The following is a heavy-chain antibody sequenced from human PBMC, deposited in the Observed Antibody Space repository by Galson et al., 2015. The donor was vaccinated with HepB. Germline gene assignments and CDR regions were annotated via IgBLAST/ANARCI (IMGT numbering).Heavy chain of an antibody. CDR3: ARVEYSEFWSGYYPFDY. Sequence: SVKVSCKASGYTFTSYAMHWVRQAPGQRLEWMGWINAGNGNTKYSQKFQGRVTITRDTSTSTVYMELSSLRSEGTAVYYCARVEYSEFWSGYYPFDYWGQGTLVTVSS. J-gene: IGHJ4*02. CDR2: INAGNGNT. D-gene: IGHD3-3*01. V-gene: IGHV1-3*01. CDR1: GYTFTSYA.